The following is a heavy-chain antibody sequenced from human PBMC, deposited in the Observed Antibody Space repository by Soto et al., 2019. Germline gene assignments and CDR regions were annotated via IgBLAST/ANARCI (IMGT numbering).Heavy chain of an antibody. CDR3: ARAVGGPAVHINWFDP. V-gene: IGHV4-59*01. D-gene: IGHD2-2*01. CDR1: GGSISSYY. J-gene: IGHJ5*02. CDR2: IYYSATT. Sequence: QVQLQESGPGLVKPSETLYLTCTVSGGSISSYYWSWIRQPPGKGLEWIGYIYYSATTNYNPSLKIRVTISLDTSKNQFSLKLTSVTAAYTAVYYCARAVGGPAVHINWFDPWGQGTLVTVSS.